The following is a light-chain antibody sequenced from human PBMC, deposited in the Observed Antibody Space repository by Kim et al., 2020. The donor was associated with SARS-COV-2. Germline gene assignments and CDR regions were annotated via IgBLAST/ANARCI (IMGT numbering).Light chain of an antibody. Sequence: IQLTQSPSTLAASVGDRVIITCRASQSISDWLAWYHQAPGKAPKLLIYKASIVETGIPSRFSGSGSETEFTLTISRLQPDDFGIYYCQQYNDYGTFGQGTKVDIK. V-gene: IGKV1-5*03. CDR1: QSISDW. CDR3: QQYNDYGT. J-gene: IGKJ1*01. CDR2: KAS.